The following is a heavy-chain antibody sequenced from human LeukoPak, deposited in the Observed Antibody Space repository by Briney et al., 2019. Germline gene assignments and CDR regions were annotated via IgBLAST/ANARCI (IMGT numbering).Heavy chain of an antibody. Sequence: SETLSLTCAVYGGSFSGYYWSWIRQPPGKGLEWIGEINHSGSTNYNPSLKSRVTISVDTSKNQFSLKLSSVTAADTAVYYCEREINYYGSGSPKFFDYWGQGTLVTVSS. CDR2: INHSGST. J-gene: IGHJ4*02. D-gene: IGHD3-10*01. CDR3: EREINYYGSGSPKFFDY. CDR1: GGSFSGYY. V-gene: IGHV4-34*01.